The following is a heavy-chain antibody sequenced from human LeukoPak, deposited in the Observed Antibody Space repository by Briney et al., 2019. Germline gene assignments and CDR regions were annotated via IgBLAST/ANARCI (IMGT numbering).Heavy chain of an antibody. Sequence: GGTLRLSCAASGFTFSSHGMNWVRQAPGKGLEWVSSISSSSSYIYYADSVKGRFTISRDNSKNTLYLQMNSLRAEDTAVYYCAKDHRPGYSSSWYLDAFDIWGQGTMVTVSS. CDR3: AKDHRPGYSSSWYLDAFDI. V-gene: IGHV3-23*01. D-gene: IGHD6-13*01. CDR2: ISSSSSYI. J-gene: IGHJ3*02. CDR1: GFTFSSHG.